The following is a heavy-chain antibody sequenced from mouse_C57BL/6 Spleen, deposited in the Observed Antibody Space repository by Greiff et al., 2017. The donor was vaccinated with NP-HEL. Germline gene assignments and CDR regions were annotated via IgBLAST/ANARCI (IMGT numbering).Heavy chain of an antibody. V-gene: IGHV2-5*01. Sequence: QVQLKESGPGLVQPSQSLSITCTVSGFSLTSYGVHWVRQSPGKGLEWLGVIWRGGSTDYNAAFMSRLSITKDNSKSQVFFKMNSLQADDTAIYYCAKSPYGSSYGWYFDVWGTGTTVTVSS. CDR2: IWRGGST. J-gene: IGHJ1*03. CDR3: AKSPYGSSYGWYFDV. CDR1: GFSLTSYG. D-gene: IGHD1-1*01.